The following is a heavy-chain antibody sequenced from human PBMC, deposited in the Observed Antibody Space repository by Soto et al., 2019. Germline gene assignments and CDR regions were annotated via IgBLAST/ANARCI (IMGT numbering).Heavy chain of an antibody. CDR3: ARRGVLNFFDP. CDR2: IYYSVST. V-gene: IGHV4-39*01. D-gene: IGHD3-10*01. Sequence: SETLSLTCTVSGGSINTSAYYWGWIRQPPGEGLEWIGSIYYSVSTYYNPSLKSRVSLSADTSKNQLSLRLISVTAADTSVYYCARRGVLNFFDPWGQGTLVTVSS. J-gene: IGHJ5*02. CDR1: GGSINTSAYY.